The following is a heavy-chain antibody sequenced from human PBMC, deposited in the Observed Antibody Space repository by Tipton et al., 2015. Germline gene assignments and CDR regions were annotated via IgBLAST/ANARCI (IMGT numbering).Heavy chain of an antibody. D-gene: IGHD5-12*01. CDR3: ARRSTASGPPGRFDP. J-gene: IGHJ5*02. CDR2: FFHSGNT. V-gene: IGHV4-38-2*01. Sequence: TLSLTCDVSGYSISSGYYWSWIRQPPGKGLEWIGSFFHSGNTFHNPSLRSRVIISVDTSKNQFSLKLSSVTAADTAVYYCARRSTASGPPGRFDPWGQGTLFTVSS. CDR1: GYSISSGYY.